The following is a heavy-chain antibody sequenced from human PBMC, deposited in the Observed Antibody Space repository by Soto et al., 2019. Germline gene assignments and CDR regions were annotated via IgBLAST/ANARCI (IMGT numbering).Heavy chain of an antibody. CDR1: GFTFSSYA. CDR3: AGTLTTARFDY. J-gene: IGHJ4*02. Sequence: QVQLVESGGGVVQPGRSLRLSCAASGFTFSSYAMHWVRQAPGKGLEWVAVISYDGSNKYYADSVKCRFTISRDNSKNTLYLQMNSLRAEDTAVYYCAGTLTTARFDYWGQGTLVTVSS. V-gene: IGHV3-30-3*01. D-gene: IGHD4-17*01. CDR2: ISYDGSNK.